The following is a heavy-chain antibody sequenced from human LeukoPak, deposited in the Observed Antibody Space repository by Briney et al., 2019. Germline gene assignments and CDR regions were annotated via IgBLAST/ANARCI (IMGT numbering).Heavy chain of an antibody. J-gene: IGHJ4*02. V-gene: IGHV3-23*01. CDR1: GFTFSSHA. CDR3: ANFVDTSMGGNDY. D-gene: IGHD5-18*01. CDR2: ISAGSDHI. Sequence: GGSLRLSWAASGFTFSSHAMSWVRQAPGQGLEWVSAISAGSDHIYYAVSVQGRFTISRDNSKNTLYLQMNSLRAEDTALYYCANFVDTSMGGNDYWGQGALVTVSS.